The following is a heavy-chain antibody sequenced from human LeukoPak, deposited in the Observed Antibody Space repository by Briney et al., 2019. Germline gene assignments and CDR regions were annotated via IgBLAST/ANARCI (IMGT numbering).Heavy chain of an antibody. CDR2: IYYSGST. Sequence: PSETLSLTCTVSGGSISSSSYYWGWIRQPPGKGLEWIGSIYYSGSTYYNPSLKSRVTISVDTSKNQFSLKLSSVTAADTAVYYCAREGRAAAGTDYWGQGTLVTVSS. J-gene: IGHJ4*02. D-gene: IGHD6-13*01. CDR3: AREGRAAAGTDY. V-gene: IGHV4-39*02. CDR1: GGSISSSSYY.